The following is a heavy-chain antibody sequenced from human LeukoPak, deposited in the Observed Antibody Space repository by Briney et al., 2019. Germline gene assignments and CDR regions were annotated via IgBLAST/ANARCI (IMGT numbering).Heavy chain of an antibody. CDR1: GFTFSSYG. V-gene: IGHV3-30*18. D-gene: IGHD3-10*01. CDR3: AKAYYYGSGSYFDF. Sequence: GRSLRLSCAASGFTFSSYGMHWVRQAPGKGLEWVAVISYDGSNKYYADSVKGRFTISRDNSKNTLYLQMNSLRAEDTAVYYCAKAYYYGSGSYFDFWGQGTLVTVYS. CDR2: ISYDGSNK. J-gene: IGHJ4*02.